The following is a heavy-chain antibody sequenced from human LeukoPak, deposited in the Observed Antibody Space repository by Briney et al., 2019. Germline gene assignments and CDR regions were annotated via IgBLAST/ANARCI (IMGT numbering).Heavy chain of an antibody. D-gene: IGHD3-22*01. Sequence: GGSLRLSCAASGFTFSSYWMNWVRQAPGKGLEWVSAISGSGGSTYYADSVKGRFTISRDNSKNTLYLQMNSLRAEDTAVYYCAKDGVAYYYDSSGYYRFDYWGQGTLVTVSS. J-gene: IGHJ4*02. V-gene: IGHV3-23*01. CDR1: GFTFSSYW. CDR3: AKDGVAYYYDSSGYYRFDY. CDR2: ISGSGGST.